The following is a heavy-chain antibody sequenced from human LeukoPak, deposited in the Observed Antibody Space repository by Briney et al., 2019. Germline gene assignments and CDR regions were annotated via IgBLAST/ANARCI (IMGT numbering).Heavy chain of an antibody. V-gene: IGHV3-30*18. Sequence: GGSLRLSCAASGFTFSSYGMHWVRQAPGKGLEWVAVISYDGSNKYYADSVKGRFTISRDNSKNTLYLQMNSLRAEDTAVYYCAKGALYYYDSSGYYSSSHDYWGQGTLVTVSS. CDR3: AKGALYYYDSSGYYSSSHDY. CDR2: ISYDGSNK. CDR1: GFTFSSYG. J-gene: IGHJ4*02. D-gene: IGHD3-22*01.